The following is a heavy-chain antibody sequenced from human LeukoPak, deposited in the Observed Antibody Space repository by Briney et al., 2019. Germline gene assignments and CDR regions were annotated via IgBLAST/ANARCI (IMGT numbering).Heavy chain of an antibody. V-gene: IGHV7-4-1*02. D-gene: IGHD3-16*01. J-gene: IGHJ4*02. CDR2: ITTSTGKP. CDR1: GYTFTSYG. Sequence: ASVKVSCTASGYTFTSYGISWVRQAPGQGLEWMGWITTSTGKPTYAQGFTGRFVFSLDTSVSTTYLHINSLKAEDTAVYYCARDASMINFDYWGQGSLVTVSS. CDR3: ARDASMINFDY.